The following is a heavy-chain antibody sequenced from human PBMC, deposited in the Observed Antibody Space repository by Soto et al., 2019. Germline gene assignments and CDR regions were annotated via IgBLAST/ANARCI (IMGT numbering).Heavy chain of an antibody. CDR2: ISSSGSTI. D-gene: IGHD3-22*01. CDR3: ARDFESSGYYYVDYYYGMDV. Sequence: EVQLVESGGGLVQPGGSLRLSCAASGFTFSSYEMNWVRQAPGKGLEWVSYISSSGSTIYYADSVEGRFTISRDNAKNSLYLQMNSLRAEDTAVYYCARDFESSGYYYVDYYYGMDVWGQGTTVTVSS. CDR1: GFTFSSYE. J-gene: IGHJ6*02. V-gene: IGHV3-48*03.